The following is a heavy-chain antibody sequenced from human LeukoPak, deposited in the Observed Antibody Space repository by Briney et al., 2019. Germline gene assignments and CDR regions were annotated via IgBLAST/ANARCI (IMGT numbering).Heavy chain of an antibody. CDR1: GYTFTGYY. Sequence: ASVKVSCKASGYTFTGYYMHWVRQAPGQGLEWMGWINPNSGGTNYAQKFQGRVTMTRDTSISTAYMELSRLRSDDTAVYYCGRDTARDYYYMDVWGKGTTVTVSS. CDR3: GRDTARDYYYMDV. D-gene: IGHD5-18*01. CDR2: INPNSGGT. V-gene: IGHV1-2*02. J-gene: IGHJ6*03.